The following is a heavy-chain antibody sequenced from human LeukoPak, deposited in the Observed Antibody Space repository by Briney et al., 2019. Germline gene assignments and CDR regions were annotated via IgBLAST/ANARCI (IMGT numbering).Heavy chain of an antibody. CDR1: GFSFSSYA. CDR3: ARESLSGWYDQ. D-gene: IGHD6-19*01. V-gene: IGHV3-30-3*01. CDR2: ISYDGSNK. Sequence: PGRSLRLSCAASGFSFSSYAMHWVRQAPGKGLEWVAVISYDGSNKYYTDSVKGRVTISRDHSKNTLNLLMNSLRAEDTALYYCARESLSGWYDQWGQGTLVTVSS. J-gene: IGHJ5*02.